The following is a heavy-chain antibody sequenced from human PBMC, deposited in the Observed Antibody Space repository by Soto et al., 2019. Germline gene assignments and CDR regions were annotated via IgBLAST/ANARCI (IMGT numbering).Heavy chain of an antibody. D-gene: IGHD1-7*01. J-gene: IGHJ4*01. Sequence: PGGSLRLSCAASGFTFSNFAMSWVRQAPGKGLEWVSAISGSGGSTYYADSVKGRFTISRDDSKNTLYLQMDSLRPEDTAQYYCAGWNYDYWGHGTQVTVSS. V-gene: IGHV3-23*01. CDR2: ISGSGGST. CDR1: GFTFSNFA. CDR3: AGWNYDY.